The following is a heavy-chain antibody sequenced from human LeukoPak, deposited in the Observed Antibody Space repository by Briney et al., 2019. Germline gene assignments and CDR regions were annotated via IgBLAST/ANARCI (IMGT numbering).Heavy chain of an antibody. CDR2: ISSSSNTI. J-gene: IGHJ4*02. D-gene: IGHD3-10*01. V-gene: IGHV3-48*01. Sequence: PGGSLRLSCAASGFTFSSYSMNWVRQAPGKGLEWVSYISSSSNTIYYADSVKGRFTISRDNAKNSLYLQMNSLRAEDTAVYYCARDLEYYYGSGSDYWGQGTPVTVSS. CDR1: GFTFSSYS. CDR3: ARDLEYYYGSGSDY.